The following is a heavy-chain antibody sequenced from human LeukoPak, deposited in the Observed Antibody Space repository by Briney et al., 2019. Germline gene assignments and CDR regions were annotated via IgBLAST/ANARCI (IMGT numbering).Heavy chain of an antibody. Sequence: SETLSLTCTVSGGSFSRSYWSWIRRPPGKGLGWIGYVFHSGSSKYNPSLKSRVTISLDRAKKQFSLILTSVNATDTAVYFCARHEGHCTGGDCYSNAFDVWGQGTLVTVSS. CDR3: ARHEGHCTGGDCYSNAFDV. J-gene: IGHJ3*01. V-gene: IGHV4-59*08. D-gene: IGHD2-21*02. CDR1: GGSFSRSY. CDR2: VFHSGSS.